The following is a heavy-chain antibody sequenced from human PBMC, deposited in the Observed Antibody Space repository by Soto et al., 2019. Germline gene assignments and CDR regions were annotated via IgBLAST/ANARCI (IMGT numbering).Heavy chain of an antibody. D-gene: IGHD3-3*01. CDR2: ISAYNGNT. J-gene: IGHJ4*02. V-gene: IGHV1-18*01. CDR3: AREEAYYDFWSGYYTGLDY. CDR1: GYTFTSYG. Sequence: QVQLVQSGAEVKKPGASVKVSCKASGYTFTSYGISWVRQAPGQGLEWMGWISAYNGNTNYAQKLQGRVTMTTDTSTSTAYMDLRSLRSDDTAVYYCAREEAYYDFWSGYYTGLDYWGQGTLVTVSS.